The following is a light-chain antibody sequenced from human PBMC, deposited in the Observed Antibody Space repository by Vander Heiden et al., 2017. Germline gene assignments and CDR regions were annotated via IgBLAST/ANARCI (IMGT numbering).Light chain of an antibody. CDR3: SSYTSSSTWV. CDR1: SSGVGGYNY. CDR2: DVS. J-gene: IGLJ3*02. V-gene: IGLV2-14*03. Sequence: QSALTQHAAVSGSPGQSITISCTGTSSGVGGYNYVSWYQHHPGKAPKLMTHDVSNRPSGVSNRFSGSKSGNTASLTISGLQAEDEADYYCSSYTSSSTWVFGGGTKLTVL.